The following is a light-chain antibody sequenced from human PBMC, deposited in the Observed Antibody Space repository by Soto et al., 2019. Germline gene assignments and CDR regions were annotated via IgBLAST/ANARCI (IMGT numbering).Light chain of an antibody. Sequence: QSVLTQTPSASGTPGQTVTISCSGSRSNIGNNAVSWYQQFPGTAPKLLIYNNNQRPSGVPDRFSGSKSGTSASLAISWLQSEDEADYYCATWDDSLNARVVFGGGTKLTVL. J-gene: IGLJ3*02. V-gene: IGLV1-44*01. CDR2: NNN. CDR3: ATWDDSLNARVV. CDR1: RSNIGNNA.